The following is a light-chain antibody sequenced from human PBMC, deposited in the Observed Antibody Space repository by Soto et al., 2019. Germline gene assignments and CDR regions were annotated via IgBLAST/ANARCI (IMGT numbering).Light chain of an antibody. CDR2: DAS. CDR3: QQYYNWPRT. V-gene: IGKV3-11*01. CDR1: QSVSSN. Sequence: ENVLTQTPATLSLSPGERATLSCRASQSVSSNLAWYQQKPGQAPRLLIYDASNRATGIPARFSGSGSGTDFTLTISSLQPEDFAVYYCQQYYNWPRTFGQGTKVDIK. J-gene: IGKJ1*01.